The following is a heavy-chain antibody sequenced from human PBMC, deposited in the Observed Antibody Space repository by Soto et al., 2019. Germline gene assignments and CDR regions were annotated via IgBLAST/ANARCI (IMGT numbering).Heavy chain of an antibody. D-gene: IGHD3-10*01. V-gene: IGHV1-46*01. CDR1: GYTFTSYY. Sequence: VQLAQSGAEVEKPGASVTISCKTSGYTFTSYYIHWVRQAPGQGLEWMGVMNPNSGSVTYAQKFQGRVAMTRDRSTATMYLEVSGLTSDDTAIYFCARDFGSAYSKPTTTYYYYYFGLDVWGQGTTVTVSS. J-gene: IGHJ6*02. CDR2: MNPNSGSV. CDR3: ARDFGSAYSKPTTTYYYYYFGLDV.